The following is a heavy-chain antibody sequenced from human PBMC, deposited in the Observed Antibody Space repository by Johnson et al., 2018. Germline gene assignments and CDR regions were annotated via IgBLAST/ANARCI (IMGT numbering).Heavy chain of an antibody. CDR1: GGSISSGIYY. J-gene: IGHJ6*03. CDR2: ISTRGAT. D-gene: IGHD1-1*01. CDR3: ARELDHSTTGKYYYMDV. Sequence: QVQLQESGPRLVKPSQTLSLTCTVSGGSISSGIYYWTWIRQPAGAGLEWIGRISTRGATAHNPSPQSRVTILQDTSKNQFSLNLNSVTAADTALYYCARELDHSTTGKYYYMDVWGKGTTVTVSS. V-gene: IGHV4-61*02.